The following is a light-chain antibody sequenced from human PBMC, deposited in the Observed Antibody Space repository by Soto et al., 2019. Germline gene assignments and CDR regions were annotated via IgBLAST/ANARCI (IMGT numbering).Light chain of an antibody. CDR1: SSDIGGYDY. CDR3: SSYTSSSARV. Sequence: QSALTQPASVSGSPGQSITISCTGTSSDIGGYDYVSWYQQHPGKAPKLIIYEVSDRPSGVSNRFSGSKSGSTASLTISGLQAEDEADYYCSSYTSSSARVFGGGTKLTV. CDR2: EVS. J-gene: IGLJ3*02. V-gene: IGLV2-14*01.